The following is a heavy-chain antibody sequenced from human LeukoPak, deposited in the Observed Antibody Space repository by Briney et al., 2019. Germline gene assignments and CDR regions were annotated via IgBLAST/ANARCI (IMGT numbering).Heavy chain of an antibody. V-gene: IGHV4-59*01. CDR1: GGSISSYY. Sequence: SETLSLTRTVSGGSISSYYWSWIRQPPGKGLEWIGYIYYSGSTNYNPSLKSRVTISVDTSKNQFSLKLSSVTAADTAVYYCARQGSWFDPWGQGTLVTVSS. CDR2: IYYSGST. CDR3: ARQGSWFDP. J-gene: IGHJ5*02.